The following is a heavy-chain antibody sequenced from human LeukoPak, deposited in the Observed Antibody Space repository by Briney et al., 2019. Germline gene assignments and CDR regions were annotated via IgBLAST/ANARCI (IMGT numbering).Heavy chain of an antibody. CDR2: INPNSGGT. V-gene: IGHV1-2*02. D-gene: IGHD3-22*01. Sequence: ASVKVSCKASRYTFTGYYMHWVRQAPGQGLEWMGWINPNSGGTNYAQKFQGRVTMTRDTSISTAYMELSRLRSDDTAVYYCARDFGYYYDSSGYHMGDYWGQGTLVTVSS. J-gene: IGHJ4*02. CDR3: ARDFGYYYDSSGYHMGDY. CDR1: RYTFTGYY.